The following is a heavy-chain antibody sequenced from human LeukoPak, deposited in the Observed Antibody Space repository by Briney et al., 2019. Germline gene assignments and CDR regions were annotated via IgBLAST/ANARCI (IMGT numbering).Heavy chain of an antibody. Sequence: PGGSPRLSCAASGFTFSSYGMSWVRQAPGKGLEWVSAISGSGGSTYYADSVKGRFTISRDNSKNTLYLQMNSLRAEDTAVYYCAKHPGSSGYYLHFDYWGQGTLVTVSS. CDR2: ISGSGGST. CDR3: AKHPGSSGYYLHFDY. J-gene: IGHJ4*02. D-gene: IGHD3-22*01. V-gene: IGHV3-23*01. CDR1: GFTFSSYG.